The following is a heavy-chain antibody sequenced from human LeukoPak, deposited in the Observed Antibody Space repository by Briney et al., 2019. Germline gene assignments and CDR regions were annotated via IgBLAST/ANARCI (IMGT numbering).Heavy chain of an antibody. CDR3: ARMTRNYYDGSGYLTPFDY. CDR1: GGSISSGGYY. V-gene: IGHV4-31*03. CDR2: IYYSGST. D-gene: IGHD3-22*01. Sequence: SETLSLTCTVSGGSISSGGYYWSWIRQHPGKGLEWIGYIYYSGSTYYNPSLKSRVTISVDTSKNQFSLKLSSVTAADTAVYYCARMTRNYYDGSGYLTPFDYWGQGTLVTVSS. J-gene: IGHJ4*02.